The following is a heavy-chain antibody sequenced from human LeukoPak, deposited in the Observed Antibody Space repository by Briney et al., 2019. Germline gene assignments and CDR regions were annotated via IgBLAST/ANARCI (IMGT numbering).Heavy chain of an antibody. CDR2: INQDGSEK. V-gene: IGHV3-7*01. CDR3: GGNRGGGQGYFDY. J-gene: IGHJ4*02. Sequence: GGSLRLSCAASGLTFSSYWMSWVRQAPGKGLEWVANINQDGSEKYYVDSVKGRFTMSRDNAKNSLYLQMNSLRADDTAVYYWGGNRGGGQGYFDYWGQGTLVTVSS. D-gene: IGHD1-14*01. CDR1: GLTFSSYW.